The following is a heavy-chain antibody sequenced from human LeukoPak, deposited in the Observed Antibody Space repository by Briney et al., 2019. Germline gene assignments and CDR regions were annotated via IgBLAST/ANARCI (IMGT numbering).Heavy chain of an antibody. V-gene: IGHV1-8*01. D-gene: IGHD3-22*01. CDR3: ARYYDSSGYYYYPYYFDY. CDR2: MNPNSGNT. CDR1: GYTFTSYD. J-gene: IGHJ4*02. Sequence: ASVKVSCKASGYTFTSYDINWVRQATGQGLEWMGWMNPNSGNTGYAKKFQGRVTMTRNTSISPAYMELSSLRSEDTAVYYCARYYDSSGYYYYPYYFDYWGQGTLVTVSS.